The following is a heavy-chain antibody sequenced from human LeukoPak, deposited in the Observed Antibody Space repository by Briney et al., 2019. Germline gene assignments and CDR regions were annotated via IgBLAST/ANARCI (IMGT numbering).Heavy chain of an antibody. V-gene: IGHV3-21*04. CDR1: GFTFSSYS. Sequence: PGGSLRLSCAASGFTFSSYSMNWVRQAPGKGLEWVSSISSSSSYIYYADSVKGRFTISRDNSKNTLYLQMNSLRAEDTAVYYCAKDQFTMIGFFDYWGQGTLVTVSS. J-gene: IGHJ4*02. D-gene: IGHD3-10*02. CDR3: AKDQFTMIGFFDY. CDR2: ISSSSSYI.